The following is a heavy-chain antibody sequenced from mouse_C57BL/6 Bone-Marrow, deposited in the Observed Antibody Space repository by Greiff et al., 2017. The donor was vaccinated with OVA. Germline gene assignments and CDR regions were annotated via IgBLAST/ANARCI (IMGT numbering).Heavy chain of an antibody. CDR2: INPYNGGT. V-gene: IGHV1-19*01. CDR1: GYTFTDYY. CDR3: ARFITTVERGYY. J-gene: IGHJ2*01. D-gene: IGHD1-1*01. Sequence: EVQLQQSGPVLVKPGASVKMSCKASGYTFTDYYMNWVKQSHGKSLEWIGVINPYNGGTSYNQKFKGKATLTVDKSSSTAYMELNSLTSEDSAVYYCARFITTVERGYYWGQGTTLTVSS.